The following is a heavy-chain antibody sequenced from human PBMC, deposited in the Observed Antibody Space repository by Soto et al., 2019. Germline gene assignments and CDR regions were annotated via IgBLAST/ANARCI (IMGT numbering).Heavy chain of an antibody. Sequence: GGSLRLSCAASGLSFDDYAVHWVRQAPGKGLEWVSGISWNSGNIGYADSVKGRFTISRDNAKNSLYLQMNSLRAEDTALYYCAKASLRSIAARPIDYWGQGTLVTVSS. V-gene: IGHV3-9*01. J-gene: IGHJ4*02. CDR1: GLSFDDYA. CDR3: AKASLRSIAARPIDY. CDR2: ISWNSGNI. D-gene: IGHD6-6*01.